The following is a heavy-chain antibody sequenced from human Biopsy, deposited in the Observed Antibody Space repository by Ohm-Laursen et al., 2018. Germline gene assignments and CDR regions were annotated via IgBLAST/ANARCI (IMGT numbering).Heavy chain of an antibody. CDR3: ARGGPHYDGSGFPLAGYWYFDL. Sequence: TLSLTCTVSGGSIGGGEYYWNWIRQHPGKGLGWIGLISYSGTTFYNPSLESLLTISIDTSKNHFSLNLRSVTAADTAVYYCARGGPHYDGSGFPLAGYWYFDLWGRGTLVTVSS. D-gene: IGHD3-22*01. J-gene: IGHJ2*01. CDR1: GGSIGGGEYY. CDR2: ISYSGTT. V-gene: IGHV4-31*01.